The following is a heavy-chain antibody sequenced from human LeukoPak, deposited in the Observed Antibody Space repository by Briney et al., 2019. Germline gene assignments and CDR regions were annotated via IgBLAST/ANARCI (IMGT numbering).Heavy chain of an antibody. V-gene: IGHV3-48*03. CDR3: AKTMDDFDWLLDY. Sequence: PGGSLRLSCAASGFTFSSYEMNWVRQAPGKGLEWVSYISGSGSTIYYADSVKGRFTISRDNSKNTLYLQMNSLRAEDTAVYYCAKTMDDFDWLLDYWGQGTLVTVSS. D-gene: IGHD3-9*01. CDR2: ISGSGSTI. CDR1: GFTFSSYE. J-gene: IGHJ4*02.